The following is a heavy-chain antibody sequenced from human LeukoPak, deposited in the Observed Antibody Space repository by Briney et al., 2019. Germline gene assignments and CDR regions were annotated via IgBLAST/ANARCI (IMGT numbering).Heavy chain of an antibody. J-gene: IGHJ3*02. D-gene: IGHD3-22*01. CDR2: VYYGGNT. Sequence: SETLSLTCTVSGGSISSSNYYWGWIRQPPGKGLEWIGNVYYGGNTYNNPSLKSRVTMSVDTSKNQFSLKLNSVTAADTAIYYCARRVSPLDAFDIWGQGTTVTVSS. CDR3: ARRVSPLDAFDI. CDR1: GGSISSSNYY. V-gene: IGHV4-39*01.